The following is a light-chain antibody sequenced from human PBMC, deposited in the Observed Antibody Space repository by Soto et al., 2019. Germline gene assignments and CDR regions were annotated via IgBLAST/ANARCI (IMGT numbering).Light chain of an antibody. CDR1: SSNIGSNT. V-gene: IGLV1-44*01. J-gene: IGLJ3*02. CDR2: SNN. Sequence: QSVLTQPPSASGTPGQRVTISCSGSSSNIGSNTVNWYQQLPGTAPKLLIYSNNQRPSGVPDRFSGSKSGTSASLAISGLQSEDEADYYCAAWDDSLNRVFCGGTKLTVL. CDR3: AAWDDSLNRV.